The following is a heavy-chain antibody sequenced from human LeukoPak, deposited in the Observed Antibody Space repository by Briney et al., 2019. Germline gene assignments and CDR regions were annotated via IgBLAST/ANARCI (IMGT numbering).Heavy chain of an antibody. D-gene: IGHD3-10*01. V-gene: IGHV3-23*01. CDR3: AKDAVAPGSGGDYFDY. Sequence: PGGSLRLSCAASGFTFSSNAMTWVRQAPGKGLEGVSIITANGGRTYYADSVKGRFTISRDNSKNTLSLQMNSLRADDTAVYYCAKDAVAPGSGGDYFDYWGQGTLVTVSS. CDR1: GFTFSSNA. J-gene: IGHJ4*02. CDR2: ITANGGRT.